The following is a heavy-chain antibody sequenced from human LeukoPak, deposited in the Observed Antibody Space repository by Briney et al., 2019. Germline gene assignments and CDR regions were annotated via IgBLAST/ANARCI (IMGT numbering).Heavy chain of an antibody. CDR3: VRAPPNWGFNY. CDR2: MSPNSGNT. J-gene: IGHJ4*02. D-gene: IGHD7-27*01. V-gene: IGHV1-8*01. Sequence: ASVKVSCKASGYTFTSYDINWVRQATEQGLEWLGWMSPNSGNTGYAQKFKGRVTMARNSSITTAYMELSSLRSEDTAVYYCVRAPPNWGFNYWGQGTLVTVSS. CDR1: GYTFTSYD.